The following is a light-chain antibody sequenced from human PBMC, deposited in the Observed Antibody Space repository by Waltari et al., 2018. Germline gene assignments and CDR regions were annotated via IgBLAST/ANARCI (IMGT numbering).Light chain of an antibody. Sequence: EIVLTQSPGTLSLSPGERATIPCRASQSVGRSLAWYQRKPGQPPRLLIYDTSNRATGIPERFSGSGSGTDFSLTISRLEPEDFAVYYCQMYVRLPVTFGQGTKVEIK. V-gene: IGKV3-20*01. CDR1: QSVGRS. J-gene: IGKJ1*01. CDR2: DTS. CDR3: QMYVRLPVT.